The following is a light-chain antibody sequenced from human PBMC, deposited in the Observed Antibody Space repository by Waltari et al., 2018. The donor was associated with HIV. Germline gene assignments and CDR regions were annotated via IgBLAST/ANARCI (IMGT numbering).Light chain of an antibody. CDR2: EVT. CDR3: NSYATGSAWV. J-gene: IGLJ3*02. Sequence: QSALTQPASVSGSPGQSITISCTGTRSDVGSYNLVSWYQQHPGKAPKLMIYEVTKRPSGVSNRFSGSKSGNTASLTISGIQAEDEADYYCNSYATGSAWVFGGGTKLTVL. V-gene: IGLV2-23*02. CDR1: RSDVGSYNL.